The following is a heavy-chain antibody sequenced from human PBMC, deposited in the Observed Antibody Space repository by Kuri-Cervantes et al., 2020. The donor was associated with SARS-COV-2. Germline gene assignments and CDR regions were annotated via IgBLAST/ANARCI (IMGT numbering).Heavy chain of an antibody. J-gene: IGHJ4*02. CDR2: IIPILGIA. V-gene: IGHV1-69*04. CDR1: GGTFSSYA. CDR3: ARGLELRSGYFDY. D-gene: IGHD1-7*01. Sequence: SVKVSCKASGGTFSSYAISWVRQAPGQGLEWMGRIIPILGIANYAQKFQGRVTITADKSTSTAYMELSGLRSEDTAVYYCARGLELRSGYFDYWGQGTLVTVSS.